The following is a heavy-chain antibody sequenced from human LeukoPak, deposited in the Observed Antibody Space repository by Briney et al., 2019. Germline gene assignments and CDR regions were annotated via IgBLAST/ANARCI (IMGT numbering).Heavy chain of an antibody. CDR1: GFTFSSYS. D-gene: IGHD6-13*01. J-gene: IGHJ3*02. CDR3: AREGIAGRGDAFDI. CDR2: ISSSSSTI. V-gene: IGHV3-48*01. Sequence: PGGSLRLSCAASGFTFSSYSMNWVRQAPGKGLEWVSYISSSSSTIYYADSVKGRFTISRDNAKNSLYLQMNSLRAEDTAVYYCAREGIAGRGDAFDIWGQGTMVTVSS.